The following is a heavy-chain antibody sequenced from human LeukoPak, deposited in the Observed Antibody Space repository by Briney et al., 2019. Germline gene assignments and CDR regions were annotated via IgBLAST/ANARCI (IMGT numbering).Heavy chain of an antibody. D-gene: IGHD2-15*01. J-gene: IGHJ4*02. CDR1: GFTFSNAW. CDR3: VVVALDY. V-gene: IGHV3-15*01. Sequence: GGSLRLSCAASGFTFSNAWMTWVRQAPGKGLEWVGRIKNKIDGGTTDYAAPVKGRFTISRDDSKNTLYLRMNSLKTEDTAVYYCVVVALDYWGQGTLVTVSS. CDR2: IKNKIDGGTT.